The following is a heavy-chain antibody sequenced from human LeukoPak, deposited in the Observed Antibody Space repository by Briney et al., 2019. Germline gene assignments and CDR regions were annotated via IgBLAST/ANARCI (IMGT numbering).Heavy chain of an antibody. Sequence: GGSLRLSCAASGFTLSSYWMHWFRQVPGKGLVWVSRINSDGSSTSCADSVKGRFTISRDNAKNTLYLQMNSLRAEDTSVYYCAKEGDILTGYYSFDYWGQGTLVTVSS. D-gene: IGHD3-9*01. CDR1: GFTLSSYW. CDR2: INSDGSST. J-gene: IGHJ4*02. CDR3: AKEGDILTGYYSFDY. V-gene: IGHV3-74*01.